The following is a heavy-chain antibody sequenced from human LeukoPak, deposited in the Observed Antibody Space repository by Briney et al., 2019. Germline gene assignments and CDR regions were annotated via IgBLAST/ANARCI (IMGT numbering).Heavy chain of an antibody. Sequence: RGESLNISCKGSGYSFTSYWISWVRLMPGKGLEWMGRIDPSDSYTNYSPSFQGHVTISADKSISTAYLQWSSLKASDTAMYYCARRRGYSGYDADYWGQGTLVTVSP. D-gene: IGHD5-12*01. J-gene: IGHJ4*02. V-gene: IGHV5-10-1*01. CDR3: ARRRGYSGYDADY. CDR2: IDPSDSYT. CDR1: GYSFTSYW.